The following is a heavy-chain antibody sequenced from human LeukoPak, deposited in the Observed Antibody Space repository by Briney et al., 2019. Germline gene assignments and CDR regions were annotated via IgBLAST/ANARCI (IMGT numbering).Heavy chain of an antibody. D-gene: IGHD3-10*01. CDR3: ARGRMVRGGSPFDY. CDR1: GGSISSGSYY. Sequence: SETLSLTCTVSGGSISSGSYYWSWIRQPAGKGLEWIGRIYTSGSTNYNPSLKSRVTISLDTSKNQFSLKLSSVTAADTAVYYCARGRMVRGGSPFDYWGQGTLVTVSS. CDR2: IYTSGST. V-gene: IGHV4-61*02. J-gene: IGHJ4*02.